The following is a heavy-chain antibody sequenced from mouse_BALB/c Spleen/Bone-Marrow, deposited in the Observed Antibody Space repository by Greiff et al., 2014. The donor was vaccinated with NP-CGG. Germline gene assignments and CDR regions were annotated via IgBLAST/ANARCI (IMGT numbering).Heavy chain of an antibody. D-gene: IGHD2-1*01. CDR1: GYTFTDYA. CDR2: ISTYSGNT. CDR3: SYGNYVSWFAY. Sequence: VKLVESGPELVRPGVSVKISCKGSGYTFTDYAMHWVKQSHAKSLEWIGVISTYSGNTNYNQKFKGKATMTVDKSSSTAYMELARLTSEDSAIYYCSYGNYVSWFAYWGQGTLVTVSA. J-gene: IGHJ3*01. V-gene: IGHV1-67*01.